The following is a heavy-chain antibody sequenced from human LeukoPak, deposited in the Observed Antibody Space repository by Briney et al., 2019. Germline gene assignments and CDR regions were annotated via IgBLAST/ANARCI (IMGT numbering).Heavy chain of an antibody. D-gene: IGHD3-3*02. V-gene: IGHV4-39*01. J-gene: IGHJ4*02. CDR3: VRGSALRHYQD. CDR1: GGSISSSTYS. Sequence: PSETLSLTCTVSGGSISSSTYSWGRIRRPPGEGLVCIRIMYYRGTTYYNPSLKSRTTVSVDTSKNQFSLKLSSVTAADTAIYYCVRGSALRHYQDCGQGTLVTV. CDR2: MYYRGTT.